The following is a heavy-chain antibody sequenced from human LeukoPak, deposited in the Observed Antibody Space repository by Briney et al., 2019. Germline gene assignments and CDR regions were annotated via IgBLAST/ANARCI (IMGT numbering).Heavy chain of an antibody. Sequence: GGSLRLSCAASGLNFRSYGMNWVRQAPGKGLEWVSGISGSGGSTDYADSVKGQCTISRDNSKNKLYLQMDSLRVEDTAVYYCARGQQGCSGGSCYPAFDCWGQGTLVTVSS. CDR1: GLNFRSYG. CDR3: ARGQQGCSGGSCYPAFDC. V-gene: IGHV3-23*01. D-gene: IGHD2-15*01. J-gene: IGHJ4*02. CDR2: ISGSGGST.